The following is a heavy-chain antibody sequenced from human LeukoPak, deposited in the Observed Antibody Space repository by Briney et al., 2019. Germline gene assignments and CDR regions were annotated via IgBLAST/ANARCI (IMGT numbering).Heavy chain of an antibody. Sequence: PGGSLRLSCAASGFTFNSYNMNWVRQAPGKGLEWVSSLSDSGRTTYYADSVKGRFIISRDNSRNTLYLQMNSLRAEDTALYYCAKDFGHDSRPHDYWGQGTLVTVSS. CDR2: LSDSGRTT. CDR3: AKDFGHDSRPHDY. J-gene: IGHJ4*02. V-gene: IGHV3-23*01. D-gene: IGHD3-22*01. CDR1: GFTFNSYN.